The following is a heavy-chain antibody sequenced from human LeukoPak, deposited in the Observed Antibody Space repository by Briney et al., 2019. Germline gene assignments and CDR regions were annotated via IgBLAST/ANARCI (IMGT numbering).Heavy chain of an antibody. CDR2: IWYDGSNK. Sequence: GGSLRPSCAASGFTFSNYGMHWVRQAPGKGLEWVAVIWYDGSNKYYADSVKGRFTISRDNSENTLYLQMNSLRVEDTAVYYCARGPPYSSTWYVNYWGQGTLVTVSS. CDR3: ARGPPYSSTWYVNY. D-gene: IGHD6-13*01. V-gene: IGHV3-33*01. CDR1: GFTFSNYG. J-gene: IGHJ4*02.